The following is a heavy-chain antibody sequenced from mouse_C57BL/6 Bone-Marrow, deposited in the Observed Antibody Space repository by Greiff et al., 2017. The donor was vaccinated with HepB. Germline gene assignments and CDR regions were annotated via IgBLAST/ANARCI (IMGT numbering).Heavy chain of an antibody. Sequence: EVKLMESGGGLVQPGGSLSLSCAASGFTFTDYYMSWVRQPPGKALEWLGFIRNKANGYTTEYSASVKGRFTISRDNSQSILYLQMNALRAEDSATYYCARYIAYGYLYYYAMDYWGQGTSVTVSS. CDR1: GFTFTDYY. J-gene: IGHJ4*01. CDR2: IRNKANGYTT. CDR3: ARYIAYGYLYYYAMDY. D-gene: IGHD2-2*01. V-gene: IGHV7-3*01.